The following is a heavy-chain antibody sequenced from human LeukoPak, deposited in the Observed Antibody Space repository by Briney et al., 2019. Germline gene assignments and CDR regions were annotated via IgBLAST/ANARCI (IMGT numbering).Heavy chain of an antibody. V-gene: IGHV3-23*01. CDR2: TSSSDPGT. J-gene: IGHJ4*02. CDR1: GFPLSSYA. Sequence: GGSLRLSCAASGFPLSSYAMSWVRQASGKGLEWVSATSSSDPGTYYADSVRGRFTISRDNSKNTVSLQMSSLRAEDTALYYCAKGSGNGYGSGPFDYWGQGTLVTVSS. D-gene: IGHD3-10*01. CDR3: AKGSGNGYGSGPFDY.